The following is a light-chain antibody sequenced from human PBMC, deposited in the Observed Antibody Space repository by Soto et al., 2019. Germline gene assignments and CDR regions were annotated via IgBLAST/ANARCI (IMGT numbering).Light chain of an antibody. Sequence: EIVMTQSPDTLSVSPGERATLSCRASQRVSSNLAWYQQKPGQAPRLLIYGASTRAIGIPARFSGSGSGTEFTLTISSLQSEDFAVYYCEQYNNWPLTFGGGTKVE. CDR3: EQYNNWPLT. CDR2: GAS. CDR1: QRVSSN. V-gene: IGKV3-15*01. J-gene: IGKJ4*01.